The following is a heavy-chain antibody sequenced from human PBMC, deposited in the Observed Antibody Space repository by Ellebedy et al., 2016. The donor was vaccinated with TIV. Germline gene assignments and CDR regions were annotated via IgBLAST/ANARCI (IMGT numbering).Heavy chain of an antibody. CDR3: ASSSPSNPAFEH. CDR1: GFTFSDYA. CDR2: ISESGHKE. D-gene: IGHD6-13*01. V-gene: IGHV3-23*01. J-gene: IGHJ4*02. Sequence: PGGSLRLSCAASGFTFSDYAMAWVRQAPGKGLEWVSHISESGHKERYADSVKGRFTISRDNSKNTLFLEMNSLEAGDTAVYYCASSSPSNPAFEHWGRGTVVTVSS.